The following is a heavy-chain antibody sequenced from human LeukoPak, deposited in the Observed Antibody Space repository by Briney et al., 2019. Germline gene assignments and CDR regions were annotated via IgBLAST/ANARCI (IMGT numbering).Heavy chain of an antibody. D-gene: IGHD6-6*01. J-gene: IGHJ6*03. CDR3: ARGRGVSSIAARPGYYYMAV. CDR2: IYYSGST. CDR1: GGSISSYY. Sequence: PSETLSLTCTVSGGSISSYYWSWIRQPPGKGLEWIGYIYYSGSTNYNPSLKSRVTISVDTSKNQFSLKLSSVTAADTAVYYCARGRGVSSIAARPGYYYMAVWGKGTTVTVSS. V-gene: IGHV4-59*01.